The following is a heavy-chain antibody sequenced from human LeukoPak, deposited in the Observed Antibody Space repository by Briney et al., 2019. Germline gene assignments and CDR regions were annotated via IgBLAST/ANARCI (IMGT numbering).Heavy chain of an antibody. D-gene: IGHD2-2*01. CDR1: GGAFSGYY. V-gene: IGHV4-34*01. CDR2: INHSGST. CDR3: ARLPTYIVVVPTDPRRMDV. Sequence: SETLSLTCAVYGGAFSGYYWSWIRQPPGKGLEWIGEINHSGSTNYNPSLKSRVTISVDTSKNQSSLKLSSVTAADTAVYYCARLPTYIVVVPTDPRRMDVWGKGTTVTVSS. J-gene: IGHJ6*03.